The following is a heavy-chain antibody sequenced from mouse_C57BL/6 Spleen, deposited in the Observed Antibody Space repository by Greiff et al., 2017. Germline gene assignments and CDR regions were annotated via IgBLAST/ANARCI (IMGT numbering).Heavy chain of an antibody. CDR2: ISSGGSYT. J-gene: IGHJ3*01. Sequence: EVQRVESGGDLVKPGGSLKLSCAASGFTFSSYGMSWVRQTPDKRLEWVATISSGGSYTYYPDSVKGRFTISRDNAKNTLYLQMSSLKSEDTAMDYCARQDGYDRGWFAYWGQGTLVTVSA. CDR3: ARQDGYDRGWFAY. CDR1: GFTFSSYG. D-gene: IGHD2-2*01. V-gene: IGHV5-6*01.